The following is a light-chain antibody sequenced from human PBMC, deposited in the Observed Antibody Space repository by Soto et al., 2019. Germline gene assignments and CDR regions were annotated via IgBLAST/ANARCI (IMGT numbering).Light chain of an antibody. V-gene: IGKV3-11*01. CDR1: QSVSSS. Sequence: EIVLTQSPATLSLSPGERATLSCRASQSVSSSLAWYQQKPGQAPRLLIYDASNRATGIPARFSGSGSGTDFTLTISSLEPEDFAVYYCQQRSNWPPWTFGQGNKVEIK. J-gene: IGKJ1*01. CDR2: DAS. CDR3: QQRSNWPPWT.